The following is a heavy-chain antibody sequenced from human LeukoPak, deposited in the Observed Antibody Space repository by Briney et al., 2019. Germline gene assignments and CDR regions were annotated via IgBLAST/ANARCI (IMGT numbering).Heavy chain of an antibody. V-gene: IGHV1-2*02. CDR2: INPNSGGT. CDR1: GYTFTSYA. Sequence: ASVKVSCKASGYTFTSYAMNWVRQAPGQGLEWMGWINPNSGGTNYAQKFQGRVTMTRDTSISTAYMELSSLRSDDTAVYYCARSPIGLGFFDYWGQGTLVTVSS. CDR3: ARSPIGLGFFDY. D-gene: IGHD7-27*01. J-gene: IGHJ4*02.